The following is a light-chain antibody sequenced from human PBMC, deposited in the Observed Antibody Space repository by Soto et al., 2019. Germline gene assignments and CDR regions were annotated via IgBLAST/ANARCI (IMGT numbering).Light chain of an antibody. CDR1: QSVSSSY. CDR2: GAS. V-gene: IGKV3-20*01. J-gene: IGKJ1*01. CDR3: QLAWT. Sequence: EIVLTQSPGALSLSRGERAALSCRASQSVSSSYLAWYQQKPGQAPRLLIYGASSRATGIPDRFSGSGSGTDFTLTISRLEPEDFAVYYCQLAWTFGQGTKVDIK.